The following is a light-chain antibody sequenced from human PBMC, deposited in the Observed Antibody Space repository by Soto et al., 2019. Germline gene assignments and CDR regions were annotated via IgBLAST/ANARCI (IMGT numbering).Light chain of an antibody. CDR3: QQYNNWPRT. J-gene: IGKJ1*01. Sequence: EIVMTQSPATLSVSPGERATLSCRASQSVSSNLAWYQQKPGQAPRLLIYGASTRATGIPARFSGSWAGTEFTLTISSLQSEDFAVYYCQQYNNWPRTFGTGTKVE. V-gene: IGKV3-15*01. CDR1: QSVSSN. CDR2: GAS.